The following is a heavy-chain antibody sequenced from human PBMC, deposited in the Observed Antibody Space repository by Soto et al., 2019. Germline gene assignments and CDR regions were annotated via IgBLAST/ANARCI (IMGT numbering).Heavy chain of an antibody. D-gene: IGHD3-16*01. V-gene: IGHV5-51*01. CDR1: GYSFTSYW. Sequence: GESLKISCKGSGYSFTSYWIGWVGKMLGKGLEWTGIIYPGDSDSRSRPSFQGPVYISADKSISTASLQGSSLKASDTPMYYCPGWGRLRWFNPWGQGSQVAVSS. CDR2: IYPGDSDS. CDR3: PGWGRLRWFNP. J-gene: IGHJ5*02.